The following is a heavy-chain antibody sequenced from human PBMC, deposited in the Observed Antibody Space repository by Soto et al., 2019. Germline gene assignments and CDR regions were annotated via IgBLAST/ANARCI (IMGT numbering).Heavy chain of an antibody. Sequence: ASVKVSCKASGYTFTSYGLTWLRQAPGQGLEWMGWISAYNGNTNHAQKLQGRVTMTTDTSTSTAYMELRSLRSDDTAVYYCASRGYYYDSSGYHPPDYFDYWGQGTLVTVSS. CDR3: ASRGYYYDSSGYHPPDYFDY. V-gene: IGHV1-18*01. CDR1: GYTFTSYG. J-gene: IGHJ4*02. D-gene: IGHD3-22*01. CDR2: ISAYNGNT.